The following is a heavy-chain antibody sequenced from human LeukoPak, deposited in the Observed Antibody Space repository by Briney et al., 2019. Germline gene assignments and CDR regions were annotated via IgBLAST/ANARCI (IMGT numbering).Heavy chain of an antibody. CDR3: AKRGVVTRVILVGFHKEAYYFDS. J-gene: IGHJ4*02. V-gene: IGHV3-23*01. D-gene: IGHD3-22*01. CDR1: GITLSNYG. Sequence: GGSLRLSCAVSGITLSNYGMSWVRQAPGKGLEWVAGISGSGGSTNYAASVKGRFTISRDNPKNTLYLQMNSLRAEDTAVYFCAKRGVVTRVILVGFHKEAYYFDSWGQGALVTVSS. CDR2: ISGSGGST.